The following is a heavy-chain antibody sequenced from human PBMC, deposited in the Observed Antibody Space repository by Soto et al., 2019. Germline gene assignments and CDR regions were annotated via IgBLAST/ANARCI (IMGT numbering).Heavy chain of an antibody. CDR2: ISSTGGNT. V-gene: IGHV3-64*02. CDR3: AKGGRYSSSSLDY. Sequence: EVQLVESGEGLVQPGGSLRLSCAASGFTFSDYAMHWVRQAPGKGLECVSAISSTGGNTYYADSVKGRFTVSRDNSKNTLYLQMGSLRAEDMAVYYCAKGGRYSSSSLDYCGRGTLVTVSS. CDR1: GFTFSDYA. D-gene: IGHD6-6*01. J-gene: IGHJ4*01.